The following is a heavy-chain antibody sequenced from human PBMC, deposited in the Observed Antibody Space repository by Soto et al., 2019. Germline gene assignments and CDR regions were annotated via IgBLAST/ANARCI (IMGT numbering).Heavy chain of an antibody. J-gene: IGHJ3*02. V-gene: IGHV3-23*01. CDR3: ARDRCRGGSCYRTYAFDI. D-gene: IGHD2-15*01. Sequence: GGSLRLSCAASGFIFNNYAMSWVRQAPGKGLEWVSFISAGGGSPNYADSVKGRFTISRDNSKNTLYLQMNSLRAEDTAVYYCARDRCRGGSCYRTYAFDIWGQGTMVTVSS. CDR2: ISAGGGSP. CDR1: GFIFNNYA.